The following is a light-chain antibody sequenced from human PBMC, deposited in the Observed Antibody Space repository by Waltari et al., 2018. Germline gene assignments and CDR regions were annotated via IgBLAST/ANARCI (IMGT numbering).Light chain of an antibody. CDR2: DVF. V-gene: IGLV2-14*03. CDR3: CSYTSDTTGV. CDR1: SSDIGGYNY. Sequence: QSALTQPASVSGSPGPSITISCTGTSSDIGGYNYFPWYQQHPGKAPKLMIYDVFKRPSGVSSRFSGSKSDNTASLTISGLQPEDEADYYCCSYTSDTTGVFGTGTKVTVL. J-gene: IGLJ1*01.